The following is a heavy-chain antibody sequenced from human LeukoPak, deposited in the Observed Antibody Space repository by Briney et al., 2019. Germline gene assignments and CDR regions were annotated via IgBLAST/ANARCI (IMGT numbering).Heavy chain of an antibody. Sequence: GGSLRLSCAASGFTFTTYGMNWLRQAPGKGLEWVSYRSGRSNSIYYAESVKGRFTISRDNAKNSLYLQMNSLRDEDTAVYYCARDFRYHDSSGYYSFDYWGQGTLVTVSS. J-gene: IGHJ4*02. D-gene: IGHD3-22*01. V-gene: IGHV3-48*02. CDR2: RSGRSNSI. CDR1: GFTFTTYG. CDR3: ARDFRYHDSSGYYSFDY.